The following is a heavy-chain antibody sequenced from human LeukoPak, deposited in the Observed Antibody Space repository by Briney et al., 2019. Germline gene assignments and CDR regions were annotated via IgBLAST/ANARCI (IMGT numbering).Heavy chain of an antibody. CDR1: GFTFSSHW. D-gene: IGHD6-19*01. CDR3: ARVPLRAVAGTHPHFDY. J-gene: IGHJ4*02. Sequence: GGSLRLSCATSGFTFSSHWMHWVRQAPGKGLVWVSRINSDGSTTGYADSVKGRFTISRDNAKNTLYLQMNSLRAEDTAVYYCARVPLRAVAGTHPHFDYWGQGTLVTVPS. V-gene: IGHV3-74*01. CDR2: INSDGSTT.